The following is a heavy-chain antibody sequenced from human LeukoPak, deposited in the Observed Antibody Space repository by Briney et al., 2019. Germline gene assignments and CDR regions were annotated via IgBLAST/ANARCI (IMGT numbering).Heavy chain of an antibody. D-gene: IGHD3-22*01. CDR3: ARDFRRARSLPPNYYDSSGSRMTYAFDI. V-gene: IGHV4-61*08. CDR1: GGSISSGGYS. Sequence: PSETLSLTCAVSGGSISSGGYSWRWIRQPPGKGLEWIGYIYYSGSTNYNPSLKSRVTISVDTSKNQFSLKLSSVTAADTAVCYCARDFRRARSLPPNYYDSSGSRMTYAFDIWGQGTMVTVSS. CDR2: IYYSGST. J-gene: IGHJ3*02.